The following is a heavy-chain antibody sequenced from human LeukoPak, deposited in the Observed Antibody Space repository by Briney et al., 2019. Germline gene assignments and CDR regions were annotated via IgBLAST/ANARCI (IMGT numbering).Heavy chain of an antibody. D-gene: IGHD1-26*01. J-gene: IGHJ4*02. V-gene: IGHV4-59*01. CDR3: ARGVGATDFDH. Sequence: SETLSLTCTVSGGSISSYYWSWIRQPPGKGLEWIGYIYYSGSTNYNPSLKSRVTISVDTSKNQFSLKLSSVTAADTAVYYCARGVGATDFDHWGQGTLVTVSS. CDR2: IYYSGST. CDR1: GGSISSYY.